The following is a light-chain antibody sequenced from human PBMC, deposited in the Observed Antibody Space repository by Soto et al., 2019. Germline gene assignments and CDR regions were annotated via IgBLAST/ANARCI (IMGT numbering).Light chain of an antibody. CDR1: RNINRN. CDR2: GAS. V-gene: IGKV3-15*01. J-gene: IGKJ4*01. CDR3: QQYYDYPPLI. Sequence: EIVMTQSPSTLSVSPGERATLSCRASRNINRNLAWYQQKPGQAPRLLISGASTRATGIPARFSGSGSGTEFTLTISSLQSEDFAVYYCQQYYDYPPLIFGGGTKVEIK.